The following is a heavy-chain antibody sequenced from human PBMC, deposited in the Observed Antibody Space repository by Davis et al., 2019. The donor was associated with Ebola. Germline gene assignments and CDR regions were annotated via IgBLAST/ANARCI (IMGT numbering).Heavy chain of an antibody. CDR2: IKSKTDGGTT. CDR1: GLTFTDAW. V-gene: IGHV3-15*01. D-gene: IGHD2/OR15-2a*01. CDR3: ATGQGSYL. J-gene: IGHJ4*02. Sequence: GESLKISCAASGLTFTDAWMNWVRQAPGKGLEWVGRIKSKTDGGTTEYAAPVKGRFTISRDDSKNMLYLQMNSLKTEDTAVYYCATGQGSYLGGQGTLVTVSS.